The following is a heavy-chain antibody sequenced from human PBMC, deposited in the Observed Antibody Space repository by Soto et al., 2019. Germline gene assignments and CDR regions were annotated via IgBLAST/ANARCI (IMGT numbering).Heavy chain of an antibody. CDR1: GGSISSSSYY. Sequence: ETLSLTCTVSGGSISSSSYYWGWIRQPPGKGLEWIGSIYYSGSTYYNPSLRSRVTISVDTSKNQFSLKLSSVTAADTAVYYCARRIITIFGLVPFSWFDPWGQGTLVTVSS. D-gene: IGHD3-3*01. CDR2: IYYSGST. J-gene: IGHJ5*02. V-gene: IGHV4-39*01. CDR3: ARRIITIFGLVPFSWFDP.